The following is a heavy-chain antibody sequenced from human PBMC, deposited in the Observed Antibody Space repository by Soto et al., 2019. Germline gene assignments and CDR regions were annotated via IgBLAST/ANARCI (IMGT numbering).Heavy chain of an antibody. D-gene: IGHD1-26*01. CDR3: TTDGTIVGASSCDY. J-gene: IGHJ4*02. CDR1: GFTFSNAW. CDR2: IKSKTDGGTT. V-gene: IGHV3-15*01. Sequence: EVQLVESGGGLVKPGGSLRLSCAASGFTFSNAWMSWVRQAPGKGLEWVGRIKSKTDGGTTDYAALVKGRFTISRDDSKNTLYLQMNSLKTEDTAVYYCTTDGTIVGASSCDYWGQGTLVTVSS.